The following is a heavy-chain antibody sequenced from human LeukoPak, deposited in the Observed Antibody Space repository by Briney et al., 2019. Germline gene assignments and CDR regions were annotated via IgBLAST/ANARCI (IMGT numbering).Heavy chain of an antibody. J-gene: IGHJ4*02. Sequence: GESLMISCKGSGYSFTSYWFGWVRQMPGKGLEWMGIIYPGDSDIRYSPSFQGQVTISADKSISTAYLQWSSLKASDTAMYYCARQGGGYDYYFDYWGQGTLVTVSS. CDR3: ARQGGGYDYYFDY. V-gene: IGHV5-51*01. CDR2: IYPGDSDI. CDR1: GYSFTSYW. D-gene: IGHD5-12*01.